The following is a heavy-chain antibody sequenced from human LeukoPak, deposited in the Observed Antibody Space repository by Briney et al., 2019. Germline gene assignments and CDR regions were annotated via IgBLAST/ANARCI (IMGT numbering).Heavy chain of an antibody. CDR3: ARVGGGNYYYYCMDV. J-gene: IGHJ6*02. D-gene: IGHD2-15*01. CDR1: GGPIRNYF. Sequence: SETLSLPCTVSGGPIRNYFWSWVRQPPPKGLQGVGYIHYRGSTNYNPSLKSQVTLSVDTSKSQFSLNLTSLTAGHTPVYYYARVGGGNYYYYCMDVWSQGTTVTVSS. CDR2: IHYRGST. V-gene: IGHV4-59*01.